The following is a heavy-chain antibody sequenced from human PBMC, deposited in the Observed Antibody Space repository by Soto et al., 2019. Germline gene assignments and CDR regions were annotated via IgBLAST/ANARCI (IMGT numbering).Heavy chain of an antibody. CDR2: IYPSASRT. CDR1: GYTFPNYW. D-gene: IGHD6-6*01. J-gene: IGHJ1*01. V-gene: IGHV5-51*01. Sequence: GESLKISFESSGYTFPNYWIGWVRQVPGKGLGGGAIIYPSASRTIYSPSFQGQVTMSADKSISTAYLPWTSLKASDTAIYYCSKFKYSTSVRYLQPWGQGTPVTVSS. CDR3: SKFKYSTSVRYLQP.